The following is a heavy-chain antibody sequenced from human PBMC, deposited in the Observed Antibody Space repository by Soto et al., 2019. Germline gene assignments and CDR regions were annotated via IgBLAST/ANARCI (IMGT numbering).Heavy chain of an antibody. J-gene: IGHJ4*02. V-gene: IGHV4-30-4*01. CDR3: ARSLDGVAARTDY. Sequence: SETLSLTCTVSGGSISSGDYYWSWIRQPPGKGLEWIGYIYYSGSTYYNPSLKSRITISVDTSKNQFSLKLSSVTAADTAVYFCARSLDGVAARTDYWGQGTLVTVS. CDR2: IYYSGST. D-gene: IGHD6-6*01. CDR1: GGSISSGDYY.